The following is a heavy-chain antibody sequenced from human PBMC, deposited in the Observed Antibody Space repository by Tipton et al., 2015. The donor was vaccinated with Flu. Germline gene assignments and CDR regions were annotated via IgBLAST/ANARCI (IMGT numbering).Heavy chain of an antibody. J-gene: IGHJ3*02. Sequence: SLRLSCTASGITFSSYAMSWVRQAPGKGPEWVSSIVRSGTSRYYADSVKGRFTISRDNSKNTLYLQMNSLRPEDTAIYYCAKRYCSSSTCYIPDAFDTWGRGTMVTVSS. CDR1: GITFSSYA. V-gene: IGHV3-23*01. CDR3: AKRYCSSSTCYIPDAFDT. CDR2: IVRSGTSR. D-gene: IGHD2-2*01.